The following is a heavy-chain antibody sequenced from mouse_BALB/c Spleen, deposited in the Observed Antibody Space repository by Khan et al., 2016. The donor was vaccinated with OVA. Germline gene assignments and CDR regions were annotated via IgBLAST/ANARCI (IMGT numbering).Heavy chain of an antibody. Sequence: QVQLKQSGAELVRPGASVKLSCKTSGYIFTTYWIHWIKQRSGQGLEWIARIYPGTDNSYYNEKFKDKATLTADKSSSTAYMQLSSLKSEDSDVYFCAREGALYHCDHWGQGTTLTVSS. CDR1: GYIFTTYW. CDR3: AREGALYHCDH. V-gene: IGHV1-76*01. J-gene: IGHJ2*01. CDR2: IYPGTDNS. D-gene: IGHD3-1*01.